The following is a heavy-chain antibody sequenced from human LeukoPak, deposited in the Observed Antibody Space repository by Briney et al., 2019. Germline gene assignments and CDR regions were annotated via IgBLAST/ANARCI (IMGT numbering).Heavy chain of an antibody. Sequence: GGSLRLSCAASGFTFSDYYMSWVRQAPGKGLEWVSVIYSGGSTYYADSVKGRFTISRDNSKNTLYLQMNSLRAEDTAVYYCATPGPYCSSTSCYQLDYWGQGTLVTVSS. CDR3: ATPGPYCSSTSCYQLDY. D-gene: IGHD2-2*01. CDR2: IYSGGST. CDR1: GFTFSDYY. J-gene: IGHJ4*02. V-gene: IGHV3-66*01.